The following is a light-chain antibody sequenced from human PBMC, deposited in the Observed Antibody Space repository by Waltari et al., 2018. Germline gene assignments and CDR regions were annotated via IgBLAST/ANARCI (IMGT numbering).Light chain of an antibody. V-gene: IGLV1-44*01. CDR1: SPNIGSNT. CDR2: SNN. CDR3: AAWDDSLNGWV. Sequence: QSLLTQPPSASGTPRQRVTISCSGSSPNIGSNTVNWYQQLPGTAPKLLIYSNNQLPSGVPDRFSGSKSGTSASLAISGLQSEDEADYYCAAWDDSLNGWVFGGGTKLTVL. J-gene: IGLJ3*02.